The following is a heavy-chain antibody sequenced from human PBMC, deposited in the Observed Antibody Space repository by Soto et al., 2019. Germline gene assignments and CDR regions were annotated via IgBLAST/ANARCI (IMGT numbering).Heavy chain of an antibody. J-gene: IGHJ5*02. CDR3: ARGIATGQLDP. V-gene: IGHV1-3*01. D-gene: IGHD2-2*01. CDR1: GYTFTRYT. CDR2: INPDNGNT. Sequence: QVQLVQSGAEVKKPGASVKISCKASGYTFTRYTVNWVRQAPGQRLEWMGWINPDNGNTKSSQKFQDRVIITRHTSASTAYMDLSSLRSEDTAVYYCARGIATGQLDPWGQGTLVTVSP.